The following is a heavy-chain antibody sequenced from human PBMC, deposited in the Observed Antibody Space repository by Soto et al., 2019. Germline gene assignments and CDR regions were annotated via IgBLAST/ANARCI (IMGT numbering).Heavy chain of an antibody. J-gene: IGHJ4*02. Sequence: GGSLRLSCAASGFTFSSYAMSWVRQAPGKGLEWFSAISGSGGSTYYADSVKGRFTISRDNSKNTLYLQMNSLRAEDTAVYYCAKDAYYYDSSGYHNYFDYWGQGTLVTVSS. CDR2: ISGSGGST. CDR3: AKDAYYYDSSGYHNYFDY. V-gene: IGHV3-23*01. CDR1: GFTFSSYA. D-gene: IGHD3-22*01.